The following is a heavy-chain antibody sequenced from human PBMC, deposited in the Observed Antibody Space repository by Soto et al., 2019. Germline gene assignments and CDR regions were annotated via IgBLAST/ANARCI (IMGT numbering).Heavy chain of an antibody. J-gene: IGHJ4*02. Sequence: GGSLRLSCAASGFTCISYGMHWVRHGPGKGLEWVAVISYDGRDKYHTASVKGRFTISRDSSKNTLYLQMNSLRPEDTAVYYCAKDGDVAAAGYYFDYWGQGTLVTVSS. D-gene: IGHD6-13*01. CDR2: ISYDGRDK. V-gene: IGHV3-30*18. CDR3: AKDGDVAAAGYYFDY. CDR1: GFTCISYG.